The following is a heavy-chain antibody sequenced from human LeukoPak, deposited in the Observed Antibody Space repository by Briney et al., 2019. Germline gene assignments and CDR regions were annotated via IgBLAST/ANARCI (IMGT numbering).Heavy chain of an antibody. D-gene: IGHD3-10*01. CDR1: GGSFSGYY. CDR2: INHSGST. Sequence: SETLSLTCAVYGGSFSGYYWSWTRQPPGKGLEWIGEINHSGSTNYNPSLKSRVTISVDTSKNQFSLKLSSVTAADTAVYYCARRGATMVRGGMDVWGQGTTVTVSS. V-gene: IGHV4-34*01. J-gene: IGHJ6*02. CDR3: ARRGATMVRGGMDV.